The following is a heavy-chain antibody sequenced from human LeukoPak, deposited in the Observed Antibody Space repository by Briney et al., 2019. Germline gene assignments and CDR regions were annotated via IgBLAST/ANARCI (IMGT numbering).Heavy chain of an antibody. V-gene: IGHV3-9*01. CDR2: ISWNSGSI. Sequence: PGGSLRLSCAASGFTFDDYAMHWVRQAPGKGLEWVSGISWNSGSIGYADSVKGRFTISRDNAKNFLYLQMNSLRAEDTALYYCAKDIAGIAVAGFDYWGQGTLVTVSS. D-gene: IGHD6-19*01. CDR1: GFTFDDYA. J-gene: IGHJ4*02. CDR3: AKDIAGIAVAGFDY.